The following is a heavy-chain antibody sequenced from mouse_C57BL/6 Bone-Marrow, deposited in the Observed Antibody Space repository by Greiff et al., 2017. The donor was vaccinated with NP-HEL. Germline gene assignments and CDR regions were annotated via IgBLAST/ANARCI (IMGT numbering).Heavy chain of an antibody. CDR2: IDPETGGT. CDR1: GYTFTDYA. CDR3: TTGAAIYYYGRRGPYVYY. V-gene: IGHV1-15*01. J-gene: IGHJ2*01. Sequence: QVQLQQSGAELVRPGASVTLSCKASGYTFTDYAMHWVTQTPVHGLAWIGAIDPETGGTAYNQKFKGKAILTADKSSSTAYMELRSLTSEDSAVYCCTTGAAIYYYGRRGPYVYYWDQGTTRTVSS. D-gene: IGHD1-1*01.